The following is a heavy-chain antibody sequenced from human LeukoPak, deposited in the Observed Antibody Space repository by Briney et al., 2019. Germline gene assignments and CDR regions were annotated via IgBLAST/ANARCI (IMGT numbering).Heavy chain of an antibody. CDR3: ARTDGDQKEYYFDY. V-gene: IGHV4-34*01. D-gene: IGHD4-17*01. Sequence: SETLSLTCAVYGGSFSGYYWSWIRQPPGKGLEWIGEINHSGSTNYNPSLKSRVTISVDTSKNQFSLKLSSVTAADTAVYYCARTDGDQKEYYFDYWGQGTLVTVSS. CDR1: GGSFSGYY. CDR2: INHSGST. J-gene: IGHJ4*02.